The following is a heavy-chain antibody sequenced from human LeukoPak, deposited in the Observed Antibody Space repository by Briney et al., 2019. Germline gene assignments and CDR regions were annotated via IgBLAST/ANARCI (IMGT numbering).Heavy chain of an antibody. CDR1: GFTFSNYA. D-gene: IGHD6-19*01. CDR2: IRTSGDNT. J-gene: IGHJ5*02. V-gene: IGHV3-23*01. Sequence: GGSLRLSCAASGFTFSNYAMSWVRQAPGKGLEWVSTIRTSGDNTYYADSVKGRFTISRDKSKNTLYLQMISLRAEDTALYYCAKCVTGWPNWFDPWGQGTLVTVSS. CDR3: AKCVTGWPNWFDP.